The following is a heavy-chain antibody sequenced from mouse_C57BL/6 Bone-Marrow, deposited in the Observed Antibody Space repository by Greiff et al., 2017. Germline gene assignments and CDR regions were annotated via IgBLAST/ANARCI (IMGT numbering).Heavy chain of an antibody. CDR2: ISDGGSYT. J-gene: IGHJ2*01. Sequence: EVQLVESGGGLVKPGGSLKLSCAASGFTFSSYAMSWVRQTPEKRLEWVATISDGGSYTYYPDNVKGRFTISRDNAKNNLYLQMSHLKSEDTAMYYCARGSYYYGSSSYFDYWGQGTTLTVSS. CDR3: ARGSYYYGSSSYFDY. V-gene: IGHV5-4*01. CDR1: GFTFSSYA. D-gene: IGHD1-1*01.